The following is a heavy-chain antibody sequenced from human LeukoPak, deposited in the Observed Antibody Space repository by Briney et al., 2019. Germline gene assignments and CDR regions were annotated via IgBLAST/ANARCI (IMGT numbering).Heavy chain of an antibody. V-gene: IGHV4-59*01. CDR3: ARGTGEFGELLAV. J-gene: IGHJ4*02. Sequence: SETLSLTCTVSGGSIRSFYWSWLRQPPGKGLEWIGYIYSTGSTSYNPSLKSQVTFSVDKSKNQFSLRLSSVTAADTAVYYCARGTGEFGELLAVWGQGTLVTVSS. CDR2: IYSTGST. D-gene: IGHD3-10*01. CDR1: GGSIRSFY.